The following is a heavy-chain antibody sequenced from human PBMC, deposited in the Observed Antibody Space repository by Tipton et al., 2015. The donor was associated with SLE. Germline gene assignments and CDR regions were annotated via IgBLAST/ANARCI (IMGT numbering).Heavy chain of an antibody. CDR1: GFTFDDYG. J-gene: IGHJ4*02. V-gene: IGHV3-74*01. Sequence: SLRLSCAASGFTFDDYGMSWVRQAPGKGLVWVSRINPDGTTINYADSVRGRFTISRDDAEDTLYLQMNSLRAEDTAVYYCVREFVGTRDYWGQGTLVTVSS. CDR3: VREFVGTRDY. D-gene: IGHD1-7*01. CDR2: INPDGTTI.